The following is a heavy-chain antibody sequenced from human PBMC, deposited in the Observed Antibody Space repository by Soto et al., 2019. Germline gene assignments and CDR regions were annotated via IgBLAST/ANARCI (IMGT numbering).Heavy chain of an antibody. D-gene: IGHD3-10*01. CDR2: IYSSGST. CDR3: ARGYGSGRYPYLQVDY. J-gene: IGHJ4*02. CDR1: GGAISSYY. V-gene: IGHV4-59*01. Sequence: SETLSLTCIVSGGAISSYYCSWSRQPPGKGLEWIGYIYSSGSTNYNPSLQSRVTISLDTSENQFSLNLSSVTAADTAVYYCARGYGSGRYPYLQVDYWGQGTLVTVSS.